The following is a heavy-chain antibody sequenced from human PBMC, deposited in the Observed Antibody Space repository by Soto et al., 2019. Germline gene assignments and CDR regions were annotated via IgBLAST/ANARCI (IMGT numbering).Heavy chain of an antibody. CDR3: AILTKPTAVTTAFRGGYGLDV. D-gene: IGHD4-17*01. CDR1: GGSVSSGNYF. V-gene: IGHV4-61*01. CDR2: IHSSGST. J-gene: IGHJ6*02. Sequence: QVQLQESGPGLVKPSETLSLTCTVSGGSVSSGNYFWSWIRQPPGKGLEWIGYIHSSGSTNYNPSLQSLVTLSADTSRNQFSLKLTSVTAADTAVYYCAILTKPTAVTTAFRGGYGLDVWGQGTTVTVSS.